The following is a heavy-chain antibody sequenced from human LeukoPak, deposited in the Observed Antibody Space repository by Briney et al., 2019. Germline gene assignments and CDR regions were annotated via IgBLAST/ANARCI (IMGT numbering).Heavy chain of an antibody. CDR1: GGSISSYY. Sequence: SETLSLTCTVSGGSISSYYWSWIRQPPGKGLEWIGYIYYSGSTNYNPSLKSQVTISVDTSKNQFSLKLSSVTAADTAVYYCARVKTTVTGEYYFDYWGQGTLVTISS. D-gene: IGHD4-17*01. CDR2: IYYSGST. V-gene: IGHV4-59*01. J-gene: IGHJ4*02. CDR3: ARVKTTVTGEYYFDY.